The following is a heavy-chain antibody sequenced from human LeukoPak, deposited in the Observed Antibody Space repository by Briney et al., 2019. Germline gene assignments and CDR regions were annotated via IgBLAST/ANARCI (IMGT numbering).Heavy chain of an antibody. V-gene: IGHV1-2*02. D-gene: IGHD3-22*01. Sequence: ASVKVSCKASGYTFTGYYMHWVRQAPGQGLEWMGWINPNSGDTNYAQKFQGRVTMTRDTSISTAYMELSRLRSDDTAVYYCAREGYDSSGYYYTYWGQGTLVTVSS. CDR2: INPNSGDT. CDR1: GYTFTGYY. CDR3: AREGYDSSGYYYTY. J-gene: IGHJ4*02.